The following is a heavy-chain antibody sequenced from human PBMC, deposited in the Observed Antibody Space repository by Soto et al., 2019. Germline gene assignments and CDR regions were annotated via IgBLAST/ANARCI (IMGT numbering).Heavy chain of an antibody. V-gene: IGHV5-10-1*04. Sequence: GESLKISCKGYGYSFTSYWIIWVRQMSGKGLEWIGRINPYDSDINCSPSFQGQVTISTERSTSTAYLQWSSLRASDTALYYCASQYSYAHSGPRDKRMAVWGQGTTVTVSS. CDR1: GYSFTSYW. D-gene: IGHD5-12*01. CDR3: ASQYSYAHSGPRDKRMAV. J-gene: IGHJ6*02. CDR2: INPYDSDI.